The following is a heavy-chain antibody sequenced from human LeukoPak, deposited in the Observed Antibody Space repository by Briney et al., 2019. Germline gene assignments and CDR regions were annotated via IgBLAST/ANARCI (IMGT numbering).Heavy chain of an antibody. D-gene: IGHD3-22*01. CDR2: ISAHNGNT. J-gene: IGHJ4*02. CDR1: GYTFTGYY. V-gene: IGHV1-18*04. Sequence: ASVKVSCKASGYTFTGYYMHWVRQAPGQGLEWMGWISAHNGNTNYAQKLQGRVTMTTDTSTSTAYMELRSLRSDDTAVYYCARESGSSGYYYSFDYWGQGTLVTVSS. CDR3: ARESGSSGYYYSFDY.